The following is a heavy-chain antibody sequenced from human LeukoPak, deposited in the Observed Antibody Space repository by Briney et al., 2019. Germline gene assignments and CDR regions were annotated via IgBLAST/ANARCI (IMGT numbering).Heavy chain of an antibody. Sequence: SETLSLTCGVSGYSISSGYYWGWIRQPPGKGLEWIGSIHHRGTTYYNPSLKSRVTISVDTSKNQFSLKLSSVTAADTAAYYCARRGDDFWSGYHIDYWGQGTLVTVSS. CDR2: IHHRGTT. J-gene: IGHJ4*02. CDR3: ARRGDDFWSGYHIDY. V-gene: IGHV4-38-2*01. D-gene: IGHD3-3*01. CDR1: GYSISSGYY.